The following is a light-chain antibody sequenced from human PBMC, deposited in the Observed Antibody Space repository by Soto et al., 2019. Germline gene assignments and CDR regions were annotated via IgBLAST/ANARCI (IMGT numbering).Light chain of an antibody. CDR3: QQYNNCHPLT. CDR1: QSVSSN. V-gene: IGKV3-15*01. CDR2: GAS. Sequence: EIVMTQSPATLSVSPGERATLSCRASQSVSSNLAWYQQKPGQAPRLLIYGASTRATGIPARFSGSGSGTAFTLTISRLQSEDFAVYYCQQYNNCHPLTFGGGTKVEIK. J-gene: IGKJ4*01.